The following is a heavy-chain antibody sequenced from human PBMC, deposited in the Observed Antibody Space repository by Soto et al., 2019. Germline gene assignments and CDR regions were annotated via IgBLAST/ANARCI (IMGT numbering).Heavy chain of an antibody. CDR1: GYTFTSYG. Sequence: QVPLVQSGAEVKKPGASVKVSCKASGYTFTSYGISWVRQAPGQGLEWMGWISAYNGNTNYAQKLQGRVTMTTDTPTSTAYMELRSLRSDDTAVYYCAREINGDIAVAGDSFDYWGQGTLVTVSS. J-gene: IGHJ4*02. V-gene: IGHV1-18*01. D-gene: IGHD6-19*01. CDR2: ISAYNGNT. CDR3: AREINGDIAVAGDSFDY.